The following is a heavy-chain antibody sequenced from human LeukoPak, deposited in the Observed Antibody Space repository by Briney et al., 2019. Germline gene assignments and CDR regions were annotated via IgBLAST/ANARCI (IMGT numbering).Heavy chain of an antibody. Sequence: PGGSLRLSCGASGFAFSSFSMNWVRQAPGKGLEWVSYISGDSSTIYYADSVKGRFTISRDSAKNSLYLQMSSLRDEDTAVYYCARDLHSGAYTFDYWGQGTLVTVSS. J-gene: IGHJ4*02. CDR3: ARDLHSGAYTFDY. CDR1: GFAFSSFS. D-gene: IGHD1-26*01. CDR2: ISGDSSTI. V-gene: IGHV3-48*02.